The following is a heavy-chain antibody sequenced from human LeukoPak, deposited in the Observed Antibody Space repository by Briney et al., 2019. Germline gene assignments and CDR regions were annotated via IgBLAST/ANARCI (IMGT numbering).Heavy chain of an antibody. CDR3: APTGDRTDY. CDR1: GFTFSTSW. Sequence: GSLRLSCAASGFTFSTSWMSWARQAPGRGLEWLANIKEDGSEKYYVDSVKGRFTISRDNAKNSLYLQMDYLRAEDTAVYYCAPTGDRTDYRGQGTLVTVSS. CDR2: IKEDGSEK. D-gene: IGHD7-27*01. V-gene: IGHV3-7*05. J-gene: IGHJ4*02.